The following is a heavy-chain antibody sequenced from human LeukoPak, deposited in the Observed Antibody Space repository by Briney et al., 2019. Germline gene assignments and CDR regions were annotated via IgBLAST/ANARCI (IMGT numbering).Heavy chain of an antibody. CDR3: ARDRDILTGYYMFDY. D-gene: IGHD3-9*01. CDR1: GYTFTSYG. J-gene: IGHJ4*02. V-gene: IGHV1-18*01. CDR2: ISAYNGNT. Sequence: GASVKASCKASGYTFTSYGISWVRQAPGQGLEWMGWISAYNGNTNYAQKLQGRVTMTTDTSTSTAYMELRSLRSDDTAVYYCARDRDILTGYYMFDYWGQGTLVTVSS.